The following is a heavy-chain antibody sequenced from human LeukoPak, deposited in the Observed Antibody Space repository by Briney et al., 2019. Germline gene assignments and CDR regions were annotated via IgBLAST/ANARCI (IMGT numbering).Heavy chain of an antibody. J-gene: IGHJ4*02. Sequence: QSGGSLRLPCAASGFTFSSYWMSWVRQAPGKGLEWVANIKQDGSEKYYVDSVKGRFTISRDNAKNSLYLQMNSLRAEDTAVYYCARDLGYSYEGYFDYWGQGTLVTVSS. D-gene: IGHD5-18*01. CDR2: IKQDGSEK. V-gene: IGHV3-7*01. CDR1: GFTFSSYW. CDR3: ARDLGYSYEGYFDY.